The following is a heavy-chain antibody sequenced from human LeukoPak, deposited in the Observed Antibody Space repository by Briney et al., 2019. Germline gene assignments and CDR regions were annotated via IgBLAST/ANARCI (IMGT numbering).Heavy chain of an antibody. V-gene: IGHV6-1*01. CDR3: ARARLITMIPYYYYGMDV. J-gene: IGHJ6*02. CDR1: GDSVSSNSAA. CDR2: TYYRSKWYN. Sequence: SQTLSLTCAISGDSVSSNSAAWNWIRQSPSRALEWLGRTYYRSKWYNDYAVSVKSRITINPDTSKNQFSLQLNSVTPEDTAVYYCARARLITMIPYYYYGMDVWGQGTTVTVSS. D-gene: IGHD3-22*01.